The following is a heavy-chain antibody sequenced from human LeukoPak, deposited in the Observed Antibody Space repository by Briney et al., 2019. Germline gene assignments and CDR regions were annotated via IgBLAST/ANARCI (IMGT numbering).Heavy chain of an antibody. CDR3: ASCPLGSTSCPPD. V-gene: IGHV3-48*01. J-gene: IGHJ4*02. Sequence: SGGSLRLSCAASGFTFSSYSMNWVRQAPGKGLEWVSYISSSSSTIYYVDSEKGRFTISRDNAKNSLYLQMNSLRVEDTAVYYCASCPLGSTSCPPDWGQGTLVTVSS. CDR1: GFTFSSYS. CDR2: ISSSSSTI. D-gene: IGHD2-2*01.